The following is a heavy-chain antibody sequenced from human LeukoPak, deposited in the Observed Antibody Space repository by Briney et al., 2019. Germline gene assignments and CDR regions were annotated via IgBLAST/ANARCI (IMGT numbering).Heavy chain of an antibody. V-gene: IGHV4-39*07. Sequence: SETLSLTCTVSGGSISSSSYYWGWIRQPPGKGLEWIGSIYYSGSTYYNPSLKSRVTISVDTSKNQFSLKLSSVTAADTAVYYCARVRQGYYYDSSGYQNWFDPWGQGTLVTVSS. J-gene: IGHJ5*02. D-gene: IGHD3-22*01. CDR2: IYYSGST. CDR1: GGSISSSSYY. CDR3: ARVRQGYYYDSSGYQNWFDP.